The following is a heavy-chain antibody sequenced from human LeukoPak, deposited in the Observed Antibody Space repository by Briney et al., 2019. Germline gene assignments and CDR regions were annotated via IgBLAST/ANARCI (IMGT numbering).Heavy chain of an antibody. D-gene: IGHD2-2*01. J-gene: IGHJ5*02. Sequence: PGGSLRLSCAASGFTFSSYWMHWVRHAPGKGLVWVSRINSDGSSTIYADSVKGRFTISRDNAKNTLYLQMNSLRAEDTAVYYCARDPEYHGGLYNWFDPWGQGTLVTVSS. CDR3: ARDPEYHGGLYNWFDP. V-gene: IGHV3-74*01. CDR1: GFTFSSYW. CDR2: INSDGSST.